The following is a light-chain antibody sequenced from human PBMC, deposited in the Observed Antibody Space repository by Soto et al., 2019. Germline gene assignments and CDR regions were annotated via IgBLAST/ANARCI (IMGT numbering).Light chain of an antibody. Sequence: EIVLTQSPGTLSLSPGERATLSCRASQSVRSNYLAWYQQKPGQAPRLLIYEASSRTTGIPDRFGGSGSGTDFTLTISRMDPEDFAVYYCQQYGISPLTFGGGTKVEIK. CDR1: QSVRSNY. CDR2: EAS. J-gene: IGKJ4*01. CDR3: QQYGISPLT. V-gene: IGKV3-20*01.